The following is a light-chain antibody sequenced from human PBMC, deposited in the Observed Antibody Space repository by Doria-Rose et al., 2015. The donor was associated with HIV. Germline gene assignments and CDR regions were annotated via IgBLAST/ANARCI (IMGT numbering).Light chain of an antibody. Sequence: AVSLGVRAIINCQSRPRVLSSSNNKHFFAWYQQKPGQPPKLLIYWASTRESGVPARFSGSRSGTSFSLTISSLQAEDVAVYYCHQHYTTPATFGQGTKVEIK. V-gene: IGKV4-1*01. CDR1: PRVLSSSNNKHF. J-gene: IGKJ1*01. CDR2: WAS. CDR3: HQHYTTPAT.